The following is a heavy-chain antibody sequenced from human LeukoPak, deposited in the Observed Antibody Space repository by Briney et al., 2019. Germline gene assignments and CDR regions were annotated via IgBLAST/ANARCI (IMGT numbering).Heavy chain of an antibody. CDR3: ARSHTRNGFCGGGRCYPAVWWFDP. CDR1: GYTFINND. V-gene: IGHV1-8*01. D-gene: IGHD2-15*01. J-gene: IGHJ5*02. CDR2: IDPKNGNR. Sequence: ASVKVSCKASGYTFINNDINWVRQAPGQGLEWMAWIDPKNGNRGYAQNFQGRVTMTTDTSMGTAYMELRSLTSEDTAVYYCARSHTRNGFCGGGRCYPAVWWFDPWGQGTLVIVSS.